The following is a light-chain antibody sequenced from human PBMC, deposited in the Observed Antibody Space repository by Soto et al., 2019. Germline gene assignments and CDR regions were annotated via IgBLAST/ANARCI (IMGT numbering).Light chain of an antibody. J-gene: IGKJ2*01. V-gene: IGKV1-5*03. Sequence: DIQMTQSPSTLSASVEDRVTITCRASQSISSWLAWYQQKPGKAPKLLIYKASSLESGVPSRFSGSGSGTEFTLTISSLQPDDFATYYCQQYKSYPYTFGQGTKLEIK. CDR2: KAS. CDR3: QQYKSYPYT. CDR1: QSISSW.